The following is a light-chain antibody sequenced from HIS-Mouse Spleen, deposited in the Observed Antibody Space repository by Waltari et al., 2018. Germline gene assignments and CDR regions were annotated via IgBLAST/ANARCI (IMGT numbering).Light chain of an antibody. Sequence: DIVMTQSPDSLAVSLGERATINCNSSQSVLYSSNNKNYLAWYQQKPGQPLKLLIYWASTRESGVPNRFSGSGSGTDFTLTISSLQAEDVAVYYCQQYYSTPYTFGQGTKLEIK. V-gene: IGKV4-1*01. CDR3: QQYYSTPYT. CDR1: QSVLYSSNNKNY. J-gene: IGKJ2*01. CDR2: WAS.